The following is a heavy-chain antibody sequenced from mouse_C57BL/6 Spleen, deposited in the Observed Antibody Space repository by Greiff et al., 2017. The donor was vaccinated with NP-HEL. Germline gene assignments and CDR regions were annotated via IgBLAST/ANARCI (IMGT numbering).Heavy chain of an antibody. CDR3: AREDYGSGAWFAY. CDR2: INPSNGGT. D-gene: IGHD1-1*01. CDR1: GYTFTSYW. V-gene: IGHV1-53*01. J-gene: IGHJ3*01. Sequence: QVQLQQPGTELVKPGASVKLSCKASGYTFTSYWMHWVKQRPGQGLEWIGNINPSNGGTNYNEKFKSKATLTVDKSSSTAYMQLSSLTSEDSAVYYGAREDYGSGAWFAYWGQGTLVTVSA.